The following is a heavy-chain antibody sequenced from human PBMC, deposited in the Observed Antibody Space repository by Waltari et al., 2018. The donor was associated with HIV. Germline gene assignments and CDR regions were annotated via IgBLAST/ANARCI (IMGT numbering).Heavy chain of an antibody. CDR2: IGSSSSYI. CDR3: ARDRTPVTTGDFDS. V-gene: IGHV3-21*04. J-gene: IGHJ4*02. Sequence: VESGGRLVKPEGSLRLSCVVSDLTFTGFNLTWVRQTPQKRLEWVASIGSSSSYIYYSDSLKGRFSVSRDNAKRSVFLQMNNLRSDDTATYYCARDRTPVTTGDFDSWGQGTLVVVSS. CDR1: DLTFTGFN. D-gene: IGHD2-15*01.